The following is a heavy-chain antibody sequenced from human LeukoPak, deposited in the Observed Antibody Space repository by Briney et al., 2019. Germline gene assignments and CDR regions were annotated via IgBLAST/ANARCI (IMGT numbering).Heavy chain of an antibody. CDR1: GPTFSSHS. CDR2: SSDSGSDV. J-gene: IGHJ4*02. V-gene: IGHV3-48*02. CDR3: ARDSTNSFDY. Sequence: GGSLRLSCTASGPTFSSHSMNCVRHDPGEWIEWVSYSSDSGSDVYYADSVKGRFNISRDNARNSLYLQMNSLRDEDTAVYYCARDSTNSFDYWGQGTLVTVSS.